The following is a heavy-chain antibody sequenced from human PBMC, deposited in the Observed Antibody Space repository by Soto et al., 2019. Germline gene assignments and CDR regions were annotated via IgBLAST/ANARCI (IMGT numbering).Heavy chain of an antibody. V-gene: IGHV1-8*01. CDR3: AKYGVDYDFWSGYYREYYGMDV. CDR2: MNPNSGNT. CDR1: GYTFTSYD. Sequence: GASVKVSCKASGYTFTSYDINWVRQATGQGLEWMGWMNPNSGNTGYAQKFQGRVTMTRNTSISTAYMELSSLRSEDTAVYYCAKYGVDYDFWSGYYREYYGMDVWGQGTTVTVSS. J-gene: IGHJ6*02. D-gene: IGHD3-3*01.